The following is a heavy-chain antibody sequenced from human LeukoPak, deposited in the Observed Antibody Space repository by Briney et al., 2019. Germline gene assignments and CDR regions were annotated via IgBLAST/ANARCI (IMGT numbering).Heavy chain of an antibody. J-gene: IGHJ4*02. V-gene: IGHV4-4*07. CDR1: GGSISSYY. CDR2: IYTSGST. CDR3: ARETGLLWFGLFDY. Sequence: PSETLSLTCTVSGGSISSYYWSWIRQPAGKGLEWIGRIYTSGSTNYNPSLKSRVTMSVDTSKNQFSLKLSSVTAADTAVYYCARETGLLWFGLFDYWGQGTLVTVSS. D-gene: IGHD3-10*01.